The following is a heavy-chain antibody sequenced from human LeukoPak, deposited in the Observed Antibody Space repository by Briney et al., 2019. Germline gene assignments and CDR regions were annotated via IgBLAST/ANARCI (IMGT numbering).Heavy chain of an antibody. CDR2: IYHSGST. CDR3: ASLGIDTGGTH. V-gene: IGHV4-30-2*02. CDR1: GGSISSGGYS. D-gene: IGHD3-16*01. Sequence: SETLSLTCAVSGGSISSGGYSWSWIRQPPGKGLEWIGYIYHSGSTYYNPSLKSRVTISVDRSKNQFSLKLSSVIAADTAVYYCASLGIDTGGTHWGQGTLVTVSS. J-gene: IGHJ4*02.